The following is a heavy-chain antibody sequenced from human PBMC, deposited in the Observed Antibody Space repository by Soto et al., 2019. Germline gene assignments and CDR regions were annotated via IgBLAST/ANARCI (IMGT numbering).Heavy chain of an antibody. CDR3: ARHCSSTSCYVDY. CDR1: GGTFSSYT. D-gene: IGHD2-2*01. V-gene: IGHV1-69*02. CDR2: IIPILGIA. J-gene: IGHJ4*02. Sequence: QVQLVQSGAEVKKPGSSVKVSCKASGGTFSSYTISWVRQAPGQGLEWMGRIIPILGIANYAQKFQGRVTITADKSTSTAYMELSSLRSEDTAVYYCARHCSSTSCYVDYWDQGTLVTVSS.